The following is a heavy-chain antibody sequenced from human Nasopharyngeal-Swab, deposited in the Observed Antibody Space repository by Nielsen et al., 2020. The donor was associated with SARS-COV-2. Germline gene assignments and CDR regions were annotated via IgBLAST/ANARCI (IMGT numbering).Heavy chain of an antibody. J-gene: IGHJ3*02. CDR2: IYPGDSDT. CDR3: ARQTSSSTGDPFNI. D-gene: IGHD2-2*01. CDR1: GSTFISHW. V-gene: IGHV5-51*01. Sequence: GGSLRLSCQGSGSTFISHWIGWVRQMPGKGLEWMGIIYPGDSDTRYSPYFRGQVTISADRSTSTAYLQWSSLRASDTAMYYCARQTSSSTGDPFNIWGQGTMDTVSS.